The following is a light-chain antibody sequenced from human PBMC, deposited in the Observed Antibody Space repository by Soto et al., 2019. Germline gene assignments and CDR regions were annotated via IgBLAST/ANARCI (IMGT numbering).Light chain of an antibody. V-gene: IGKV3-15*01. CDR1: QSVRSN. J-gene: IGKJ5*01. CDR3: HQYNNWPPIT. Sequence: EIVMTQSPATLSLSPGERATLSCRASQSVRSNLAWYQQKPGQAPRRLIYGASTRATGIPARFSGSGSGTEFTLTISSRQSEDFAVYYCHQYNNWPPITFGQGKRLEIK. CDR2: GAS.